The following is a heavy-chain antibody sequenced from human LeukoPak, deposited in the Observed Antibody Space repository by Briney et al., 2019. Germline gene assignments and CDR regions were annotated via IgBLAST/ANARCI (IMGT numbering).Heavy chain of an antibody. CDR2: IYLGDSGT. Sequence: GESLKISCKGSGYSFTSHWIGWVRQMPGKGLEWMGIIYLGDSGTRYGPSFQGQVTISADKSISTAYLQWSSLKASDTAMYYCARHPSYTSGWPLDYWGQGTLVTVSS. CDR3: ARHPSYTSGWPLDY. J-gene: IGHJ4*02. V-gene: IGHV5-51*01. CDR1: GYSFTSHW. D-gene: IGHD6-19*01.